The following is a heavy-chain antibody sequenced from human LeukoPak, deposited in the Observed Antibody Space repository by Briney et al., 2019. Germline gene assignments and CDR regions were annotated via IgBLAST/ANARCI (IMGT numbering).Heavy chain of an antibody. CDR1: GFTFGDYA. V-gene: IGHV3-49*04. D-gene: IGHD2-2*01. Sequence: GRSLRLSCTASGFTFGDYAMSWVRQAPGKGLEGVGFIRSKAYGGTTEYAASVKGRFTISRDDSKSIAYQKMNSLKTKNKAVYYCPRPEYCSSTSGGIFDYWGQEPWSPSPQ. J-gene: IGHJ4*01. CDR2: IRSKAYGGTT. CDR3: PRPEYCSSTSGGIFDY.